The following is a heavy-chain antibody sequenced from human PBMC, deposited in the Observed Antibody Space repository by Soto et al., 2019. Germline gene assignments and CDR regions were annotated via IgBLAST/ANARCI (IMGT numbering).Heavy chain of an antibody. CDR1: GYKFTTYF. Sequence: QVQLVQSGAELKNPGASVKVVCKASGYKFTTYFIHWVRQAPGQGLEWMGMIHPSGDTGYAQKFRGRVTMTIDTSTTTAYMELRNLTSEDTAVYFSVRGYCTTSPCSGDFQFWGQGTLVTVSS. J-gene: IGHJ1*01. CDR3: VRGYCTTSPCSGDFQF. V-gene: IGHV1-46*01. CDR2: IHPSGDT. D-gene: IGHD2-15*01.